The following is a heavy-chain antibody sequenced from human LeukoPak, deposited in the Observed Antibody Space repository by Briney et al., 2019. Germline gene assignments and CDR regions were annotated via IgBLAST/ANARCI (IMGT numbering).Heavy chain of an antibody. Sequence: GASVKVSCKASGYTFTGYYMHWVRQAPGQGLEWMGWINPNSGGTNYAQKFQGRVTMTRDTSISTAYMELSRLRSDDTAVYYCARGRKVDKGNYCYGMDVWGQGTTVTVSS. V-gene: IGHV1-2*02. J-gene: IGHJ6*02. CDR2: INPNSGGT. D-gene: IGHD1-14*01. CDR1: GYTFTGYY. CDR3: ARGRKVDKGNYCYGMDV.